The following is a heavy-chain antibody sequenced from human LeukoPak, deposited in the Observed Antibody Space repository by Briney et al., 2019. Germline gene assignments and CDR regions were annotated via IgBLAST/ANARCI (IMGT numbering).Heavy chain of an antibody. J-gene: IGHJ6*03. D-gene: IGHD6-6*01. CDR1: GYSFSSHW. CDR2: IYTGDSDT. Sequence: GESLKISCKGSGYSFSSHWIGRVRQMPGKGLEWMGIIYTGDSDTRYSPSFQGQVTISADKSISTAYLQWSSLKASDTAMYYCARQYSSSSPDMDVWGKGTTVTVSS. CDR3: ARQYSSSSPDMDV. V-gene: IGHV5-51*01.